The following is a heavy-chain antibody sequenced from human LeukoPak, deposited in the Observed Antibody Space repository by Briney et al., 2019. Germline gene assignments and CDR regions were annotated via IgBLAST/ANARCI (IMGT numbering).Heavy chain of an antibody. CDR2: IWYDGSNK. Sequence: GGSLRLSCAASGFTFSSYGMHWVRQAPGKGLEWVAVIWYDGSNKYYADSVKGRFTISRDNSKNTLYLQMNSLRAEDTAVYYCARDLWASGGYYFDYWGQGTLVTVSS. V-gene: IGHV3-33*01. D-gene: IGHD1-26*01. J-gene: IGHJ4*02. CDR1: GFTFSSYG. CDR3: ARDLWASGGYYFDY.